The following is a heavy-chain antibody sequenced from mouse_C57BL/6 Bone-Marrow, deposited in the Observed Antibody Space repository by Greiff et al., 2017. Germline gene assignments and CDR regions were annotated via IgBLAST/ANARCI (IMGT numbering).Heavy chain of an antibody. CDR2: IYPGDGDT. CDR3: ARQGGRYHYYFDY. D-gene: IGHD2-14*01. J-gene: IGHJ2*01. Sequence: QVQLQQSGAELVKPGASVKISCKASGYAFTSYWMNWVKQRPGKGLEWIGQIYPGDGDTNYNGKFKGKATLTADKSSSTAYIQLSSRTSEDYTVYFCARQGGRYHYYFDYWGQGTTLTVSS. V-gene: IGHV1-80*01. CDR1: GYAFTSYW.